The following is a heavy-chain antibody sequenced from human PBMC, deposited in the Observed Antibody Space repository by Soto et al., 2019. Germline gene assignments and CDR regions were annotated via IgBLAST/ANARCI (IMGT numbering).Heavy chain of an antibody. D-gene: IGHD5-18*01. V-gene: IGHV3-21*01. CDR1: GFTFSSYS. J-gene: IGHJ4*02. Sequence: GGSLRLSCAASGFTFSSYSMNLVRQAPGKGLEWVSSISSSSSYIYYADSVKGRFTISRDNAKNSLYLQMNSLRAEDTAVYYCARDRVDTGWDYWGQGTLVTVSS. CDR3: ARDRVDTGWDY. CDR2: ISSSSSYI.